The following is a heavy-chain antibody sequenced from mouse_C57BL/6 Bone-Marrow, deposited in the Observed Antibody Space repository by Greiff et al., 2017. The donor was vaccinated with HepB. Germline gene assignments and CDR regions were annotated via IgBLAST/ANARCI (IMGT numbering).Heavy chain of an antibody. CDR2: IYPGNSDT. CDR1: GYTFTSYW. CDR3: TKGTTVVDTDY. J-gene: IGHJ2*01. Sequence: VQLQQSGTVLARPGASVKMSCKTSGYTFTSYWMHWVKQRPGQGLEWIGAIYPGNSDTSYNQKFKGKAKLTAVTSASTAYMELSSLTNEDSAVYYFTKGTTVVDTDYGGQGTTLTVSS. D-gene: IGHD1-1*01. V-gene: IGHV1-5*01.